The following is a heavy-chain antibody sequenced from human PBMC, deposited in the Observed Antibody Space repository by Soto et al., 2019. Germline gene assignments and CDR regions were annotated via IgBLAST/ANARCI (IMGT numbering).Heavy chain of an antibody. D-gene: IGHD5-12*01. V-gene: IGHV4-61*01. CDR2: IYYSGST. J-gene: IGHJ4*02. CDR3: ARAYGGYADY. Sequence: SETLSLTCDVSGGSISIGTDYWGWIRQPPGKGLEWIGYIYYSGSTNYNPSLKSRLTISVDTSKNQFSLKLSSVTAADTAVYYCARAYGGYADYWGQGALVTVSS. CDR1: GGSISIGTDY.